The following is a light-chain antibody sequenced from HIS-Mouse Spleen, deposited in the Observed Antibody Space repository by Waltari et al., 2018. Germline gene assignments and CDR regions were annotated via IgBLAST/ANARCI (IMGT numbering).Light chain of an antibody. CDR3: SSYAGSNNPYWV. CDR2: EVS. CDR1: SSDVGGYNY. Sequence: QSALTQPPSASGSPGQSVTISCTGTSSDVGGYNYVSWYQQHPGKAPKLMIYEVSKRPSGVPDRFSGSKSGNTASLTVSRLQAEDEADYYCSSYAGSNNPYWVFGGGTKLTVL. J-gene: IGLJ3*02. V-gene: IGLV2-8*01.